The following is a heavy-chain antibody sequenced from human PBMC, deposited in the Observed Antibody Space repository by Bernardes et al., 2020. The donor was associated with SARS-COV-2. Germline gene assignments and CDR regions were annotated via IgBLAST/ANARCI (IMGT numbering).Heavy chain of an antibody. CDR2: IWHDGSRE. D-gene: IGHD4-17*01. CDR3: ATEDGEWLES. Sequence: GGYLRLSCAATGFTFRDYTMHWVRQAPGKGLEWVAVIWHDGSREYYVDSVKGRFAISRDNSNNTLYLQMNNLRVEDTALYRCATEDGEWLESWGQGTLVTVSS. J-gene: IGHJ5*01. CDR1: GFTFRDYT. V-gene: IGHV3-33*01.